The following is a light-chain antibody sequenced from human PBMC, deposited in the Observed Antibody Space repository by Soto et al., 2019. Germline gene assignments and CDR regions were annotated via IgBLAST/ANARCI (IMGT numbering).Light chain of an antibody. CDR2: GAS. V-gene: IGKV3-20*01. CDR1: QSVSRSY. Sequence: EIVLTQSPGTLSLSPGDRATLSCRASQSVSRSYLGWYQQKPGQAPRLFMYGASIRAAGVPDRFSGSGSGTEFTLTISRLEPEDFTVYYCHHYETFGQGTKV. CDR3: HHYET. J-gene: IGKJ1*01.